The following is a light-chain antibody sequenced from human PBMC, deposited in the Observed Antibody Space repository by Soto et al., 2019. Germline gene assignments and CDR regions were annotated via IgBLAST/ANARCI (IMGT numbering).Light chain of an antibody. V-gene: IGLV2-8*01. CDR3: SSYAGSSTV. Sequence: ALTQPPSASGSPGQSVTISCTGTSSDVGACNYVSWYQQHPGKAPKLMIYEVSYRPSGVPDRFSGSKSGNTASLTVSGLQAEDEADYYCSSYAGSSTVFGTGTKVTVL. CDR2: EVS. J-gene: IGLJ1*01. CDR1: SSDVGACNY.